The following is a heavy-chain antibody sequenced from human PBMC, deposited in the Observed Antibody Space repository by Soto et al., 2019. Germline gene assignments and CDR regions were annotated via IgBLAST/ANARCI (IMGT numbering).Heavy chain of an antibody. CDR2: IYYSGST. J-gene: IGHJ6*02. CDR1: GGSISSYY. Sequence: SETLSLTCTVSGGSISSYYWSWIRQPPGKGLEWIGYIYYSGSTNYNPSLKSRVTISVDTSKNQFSLKLSSVTAADTAVYYCARDTYYYDSSGYYDRYYYYGMDVWGQGTTVTVS. D-gene: IGHD3-22*01. CDR3: ARDTYYYDSSGYYDRYYYYGMDV. V-gene: IGHV4-59*01.